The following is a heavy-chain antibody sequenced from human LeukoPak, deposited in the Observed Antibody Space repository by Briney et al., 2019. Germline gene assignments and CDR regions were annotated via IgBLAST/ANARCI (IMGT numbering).Heavy chain of an antibody. CDR3: ARDVLLWFGELGAFDY. CDR2: IYYSGST. J-gene: IGHJ4*02. D-gene: IGHD3-10*01. CDR1: GYSISSGYY. Sequence: SETLSLTCTVSGYSISSGYYWGWIRQPPGKGLEWIGSIYYSGSTYYNPSLKSRVAISVDTSKNQFSLKLSSVTAADTAVYYCARDVLLWFGELGAFDYWGQGTLVTVSS. V-gene: IGHV4-38-2*02.